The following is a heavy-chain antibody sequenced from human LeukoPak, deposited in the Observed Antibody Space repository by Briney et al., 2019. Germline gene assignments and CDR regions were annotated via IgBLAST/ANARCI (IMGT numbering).Heavy chain of an antibody. Sequence: GGSLRLSCAASGFTFSGYWMSWVRQAPGKGLEWVSDISSSGSGGNTYYADSVKGRFTISRDNSKNTLYLQMNSLRAEDTAVYYCAKRGPWPDLALGYWGQGTLVTVSS. D-gene: IGHD3-10*01. CDR3: AKRGPWPDLALGY. V-gene: IGHV3-23*01. J-gene: IGHJ4*02. CDR1: GFTFSGYW. CDR2: ISSSGSGGNT.